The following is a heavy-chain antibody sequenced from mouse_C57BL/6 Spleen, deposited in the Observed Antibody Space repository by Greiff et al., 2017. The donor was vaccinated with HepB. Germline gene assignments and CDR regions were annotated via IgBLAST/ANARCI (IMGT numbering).Heavy chain of an antibody. CDR3: AREEDGYAMDY. CDR2: ISSGSSTI. J-gene: IGHJ4*01. CDR1: GFTFSDYG. V-gene: IGHV5-17*01. Sequence: EVKLVESGGGLVKPGGSLKLSCAASGFTFSDYGMHWVRQAPEKGLEWVAYISSGSSTIYYADTVKGRFTISRDTAKNTLFLQMTSLRSEDTAMYYCAREEDGYAMDYWGQGTSVTVSS.